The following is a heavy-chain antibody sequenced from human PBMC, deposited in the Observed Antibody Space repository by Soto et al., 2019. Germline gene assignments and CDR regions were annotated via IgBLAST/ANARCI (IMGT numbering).Heavy chain of an antibody. V-gene: IGHV1-18*01. D-gene: IGHD6-19*01. Sequence: QVQLVQSGAEVKKPGASVKVSCKASGYTFTNYGINWVRQAPGQGPEWMGWISGYNGETKYAQSLHGRATMTTDTSASTAYMEWRSLRSDDTAVYYCARGGSSWSAEYYQHWGQGTLVIVSS. CDR1: GYTFTNYG. CDR2: ISGYNGET. CDR3: ARGGSSWSAEYYQH. J-gene: IGHJ1*01.